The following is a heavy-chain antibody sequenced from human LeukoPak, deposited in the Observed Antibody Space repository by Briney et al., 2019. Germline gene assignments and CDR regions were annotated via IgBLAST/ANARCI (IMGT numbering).Heavy chain of an antibody. J-gene: IGHJ3*02. V-gene: IGHV3-74*01. CDR3: ARSGRGGAFGI. D-gene: IGHD1-26*01. CDR1: GFTLSSNW. CDR2: IYSDGSRT. Sequence: GGSLRLSCAGSGFTLSSNWMHWVRQGPGKGLVWVSRIYSDGSRTNYADSVKGRFTISGDNAKNTLYLQMNSLRAEDTAVYYCARSGRGGAFGIWGQGTMVTVSS.